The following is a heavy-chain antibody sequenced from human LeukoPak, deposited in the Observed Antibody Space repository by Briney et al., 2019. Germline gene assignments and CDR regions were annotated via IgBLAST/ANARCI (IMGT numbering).Heavy chain of an antibody. D-gene: IGHD1-26*01. CDR2: ISYDGSNK. Sequence: PGGSLRLSCAASGFTFSSYAMHWVRQAPGKGLEWVAVISYDGSNKYYADSVKGRFTISRDNSNNTLYLQMNSLRAEDTAVYYCATSWSYSGSSPRSDYWGQGTLVTVSS. V-gene: IGHV3-30-3*01. J-gene: IGHJ4*02. CDR3: ATSWSYSGSSPRSDY. CDR1: GFTFSSYA.